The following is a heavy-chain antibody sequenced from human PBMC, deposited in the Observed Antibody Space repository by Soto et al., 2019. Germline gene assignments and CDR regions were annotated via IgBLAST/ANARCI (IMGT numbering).Heavy chain of an antibody. D-gene: IGHD2-15*01. CDR3: VGTSLVVAAATREDY. J-gene: IGHJ4*02. CDR2: INSDGSST. Sequence: EVQLVESGGGLVQPGGSLRLSCAASGFTFSSYWMHWVRQAPGKGLVWVSRINSDGSSTSYADSVKGRFTISRDNAKNTLYLKMNRLRAEDTAVYYCVGTSLVVAAATREDYWGQGTLVTVSS. CDR1: GFTFSSYW. V-gene: IGHV3-74*01.